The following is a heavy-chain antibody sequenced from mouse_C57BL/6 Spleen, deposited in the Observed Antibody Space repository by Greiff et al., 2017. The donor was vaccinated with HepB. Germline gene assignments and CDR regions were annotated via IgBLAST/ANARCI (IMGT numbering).Heavy chain of an antibody. Sequence: QVQLQQSGPELVKPGASVKISCKASGYAFSSSWMNWVKQRPGKGLEWIGRIYPGDGDTNYNGKFKGKATLTADKSSSTAHMQLSSLTSEDSAVYFCARFDDYDWYFDVWGTGTTVTVSS. CDR1: GYAFSSSW. D-gene: IGHD2-4*01. V-gene: IGHV1-82*01. CDR3: ARFDDYDWYFDV. CDR2: IYPGDGDT. J-gene: IGHJ1*03.